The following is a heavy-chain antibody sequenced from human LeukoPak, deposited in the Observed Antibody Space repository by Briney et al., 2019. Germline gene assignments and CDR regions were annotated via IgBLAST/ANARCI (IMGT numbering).Heavy chain of an antibody. J-gene: IGHJ4*02. CDR1: GYTFTSYY. CDR3: ARTSMVRGVISPNFDY. CDR2: INPSGGST. D-gene: IGHD3-10*01. V-gene: IGHV1-46*01. Sequence: ASVKVSCKASGYTFTSYYMHWVRQAPGQGLEGMGIINPSGGSTSYAQKFQGGVTMTRDTSTSTVYMELSSLRSEDTAVYYCARTSMVRGVISPNFDYWGQGTLVTVSS.